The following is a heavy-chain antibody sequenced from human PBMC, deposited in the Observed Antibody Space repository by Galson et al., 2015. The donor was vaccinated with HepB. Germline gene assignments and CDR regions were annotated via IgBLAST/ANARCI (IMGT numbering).Heavy chain of an antibody. Sequence: SLRLSCAASGFTFSSYAMSWVRQAPGKGLEWVSAISGSGGSTYYADSVKGRFTISRDNSKNTLYLQMNSLRAEDTAVYYCAKDSGGYDSSGYYLGVDYWGQGTLVTVSS. V-gene: IGHV3-23*01. D-gene: IGHD3-22*01. CDR2: ISGSGGST. CDR3: AKDSGGYDSSGYYLGVDY. CDR1: GFTFSSYA. J-gene: IGHJ4*02.